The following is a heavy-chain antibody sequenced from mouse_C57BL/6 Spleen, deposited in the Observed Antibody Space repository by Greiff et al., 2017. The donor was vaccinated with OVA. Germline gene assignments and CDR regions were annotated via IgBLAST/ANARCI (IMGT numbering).Heavy chain of an antibody. CDR1: GYTFTSYW. CDR3: ARYGTGTFDY. J-gene: IGHJ2*01. Sequence: QVQLQQSGAELVMPGASVKLSCKASGYTFTSYWMHWVKQRPGQGLEWIGEIDPSDSYTNYNQKFKGKSTLTVDKSSSTAYMQLSSLTSEDSAVYYCARYGTGTFDYWGQGTTLTVSS. D-gene: IGHD4-1*01. CDR2: IDPSDSYT. V-gene: IGHV1-69*01.